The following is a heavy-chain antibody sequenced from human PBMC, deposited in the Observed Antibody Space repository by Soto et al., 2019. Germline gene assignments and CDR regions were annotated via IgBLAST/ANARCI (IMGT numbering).Heavy chain of an antibody. CDR3: ARGSPGDFDY. J-gene: IGHJ4*02. Sequence: SETLSLTCTVSVGSISSYYGSWFRQPPGRGLEWIWYIYYSGSTNYNPSLKSRVTISVDTSKNQSSLKLSSVTAADTAVYYCARGSPGDFDYWSQGTLVTVSS. D-gene: IGHD1-26*01. V-gene: IGHV4-59*01. CDR2: IYYSGST. CDR1: VGSISSYY.